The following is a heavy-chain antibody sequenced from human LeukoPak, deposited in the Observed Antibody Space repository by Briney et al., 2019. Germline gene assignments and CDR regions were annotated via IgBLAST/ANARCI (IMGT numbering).Heavy chain of an antibody. CDR1: GGSISSYY. J-gene: IGHJ4*02. Sequence: SETLSLTCTVSGGSISSYYWSWIRQPPGKGLEWTGYIYYSGSTNYNPSLKSRVTISVDTSKNQFSLKLSSVTAADTAVYYCARGNGDYFDYWGQGTLVTVSS. CDR2: IYYSGST. D-gene: IGHD4-17*01. CDR3: ARGNGDYFDY. V-gene: IGHV4-59*01.